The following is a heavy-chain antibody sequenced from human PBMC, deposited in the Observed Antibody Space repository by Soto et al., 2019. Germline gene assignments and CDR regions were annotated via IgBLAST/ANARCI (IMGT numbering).Heavy chain of an antibody. D-gene: IGHD5-18*01. V-gene: IGHV4-30-2*01. CDR2: IYHSGST. Sequence: PSETLSLTCAVSGGSISSGGDSWSWIRQPPGKGLEWIGYIYHSGSTYYNPSLKSRVTISVDRSKSQFSLKLSSVTAADTAVYYCARVWGYSYGFGDDISGQGTLVTVPS. J-gene: IGHJ3*02. CDR3: ARVWGYSYGFGDDI. CDR1: GGSISSGGDS.